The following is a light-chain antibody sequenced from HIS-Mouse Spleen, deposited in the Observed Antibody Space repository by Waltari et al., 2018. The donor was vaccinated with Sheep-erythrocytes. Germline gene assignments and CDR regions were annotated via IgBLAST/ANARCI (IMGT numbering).Light chain of an antibody. Sequence: SYELTYPPSVSVSPGETASITCPGGKWGGNYACWYQQKPGQSPGLVIYPDSKQQSGIPERFAYATSGYQGALPTSGSRARAETDYYFQAWDRRTEWNVAFCGRTTLTVL. J-gene: IGLJ2*01. V-gene: IGLV3-1*01. CDR1: KWGGNY. CDR3: QAWDRRTEWNVA. CDR2: PDS.